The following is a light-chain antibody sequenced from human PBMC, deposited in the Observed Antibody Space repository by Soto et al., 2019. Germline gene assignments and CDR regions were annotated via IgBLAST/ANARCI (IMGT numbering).Light chain of an antibody. V-gene: IGLV1-47*01. Sequence: QSVLTQPPSASGTPGQRVTISCSGSSSNIGSNYVYWYQQLRGSAPKLPIYRNDQRPSGVPDRFSGSMSGTSASLAISGLRSEDEADYYCAAWDDSLSAVVFGGGTKVTVL. CDR2: RND. CDR3: AAWDDSLSAVV. J-gene: IGLJ2*01. CDR1: SSNIGSNY.